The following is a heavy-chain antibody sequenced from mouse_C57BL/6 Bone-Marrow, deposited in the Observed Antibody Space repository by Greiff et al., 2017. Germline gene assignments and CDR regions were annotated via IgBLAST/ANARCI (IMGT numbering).Heavy chain of an antibody. CDR2: INPNYGTT. CDR1: GYSFTDYN. D-gene: IGHD2-1*01. Sequence: VQLQQSGPELVKPGASVKISCKASGYSFTDYNMNWVKQSNGKSLEWIGVINPNYGTTSYNQKFKGQATLPVDKSSSTAYMQLNSLTSDDSAVYYCARSLYYGNYVGFAYWGQGTLVTVSA. V-gene: IGHV1-39*01. J-gene: IGHJ3*01. CDR3: ARSLYYGNYVGFAY.